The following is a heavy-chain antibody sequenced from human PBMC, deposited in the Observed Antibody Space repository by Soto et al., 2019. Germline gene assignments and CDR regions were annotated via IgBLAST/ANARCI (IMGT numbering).Heavy chain of an antibody. D-gene: IGHD3-22*01. CDR2: INHSGST. CDR1: GGCFSGYY. V-gene: IGHV4-34*01. CDR3: ARGRVDSSGQMYFDY. Sequence: SLTVPLPCAPYGGCFSGYYCSWLRHTPRKGLEWIGQINHSGSTNYNPSLKSRVTISVDTSKNQFSLKLSSVTAADTAVYYCARGRVDSSGQMYFDYWGQGTLVTVS. J-gene: IGHJ4*02.